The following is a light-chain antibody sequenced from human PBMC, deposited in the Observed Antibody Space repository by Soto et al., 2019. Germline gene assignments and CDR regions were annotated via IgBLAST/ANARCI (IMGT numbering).Light chain of an antibody. CDR3: SSYVGSNNYV. CDR1: SSDVGAYKY. J-gene: IGLJ1*01. CDR2: EVT. Sequence: QSVLTQPPSASGSPGQSVTISCAGTSSDVGAYKYVSWFQQHPGKAPKLIIYEVTERPSGVPDRFSGSKSGNTASLTVSGLQVDDEADYYCSSYVGSNNYVFGTGTKVTVL. V-gene: IGLV2-8*01.